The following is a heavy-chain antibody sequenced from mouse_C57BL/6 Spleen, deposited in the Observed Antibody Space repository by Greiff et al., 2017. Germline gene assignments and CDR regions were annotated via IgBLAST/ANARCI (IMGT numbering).Heavy chain of an antibody. CDR1: GYTFTDYY. CDR3: ARWRDWVFDY. V-gene: IGHV1-76*01. D-gene: IGHD4-1*01. Sequence: VKLQESGAELVRPGASVKLSCKASGYTFTDYYINWVKQRPGQGLEWIARIYPGSGNTYYNEKFKGKATLTAEKSSSTAYMQLSSLTSEDSAVYFCARWRDWVFDYWGQGTTLTVSS. J-gene: IGHJ2*01. CDR2: IYPGSGNT.